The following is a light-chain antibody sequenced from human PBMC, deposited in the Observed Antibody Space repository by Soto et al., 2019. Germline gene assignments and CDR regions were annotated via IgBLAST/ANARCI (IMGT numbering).Light chain of an antibody. CDR1: NIGGKS. J-gene: IGLJ1*01. V-gene: IGLV3-21*02. CDR2: DDS. CDR3: QVWDDKSDHHV. Sequence: PSVTVATSQTPLLSCGVNNIGGKSVHWYQQKPGQAPVVVVYDDSDRPSGTPERFYGSNSGKRATLTISRFEAGHAADYHCQVWDDKSDHHVFGTGTQVTV.